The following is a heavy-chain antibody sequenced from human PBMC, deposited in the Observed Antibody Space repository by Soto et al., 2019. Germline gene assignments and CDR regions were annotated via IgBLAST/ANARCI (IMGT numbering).Heavy chain of an antibody. Sequence: PGGSLRLSCAASGFTFSDYAMSWVRQAPGKGLEWVSAIDESSATTNYADSVKGRFTISRDNSKNTLFLHMSGLRAEDTAVYYCARDRRPSIYSGLAVWGQGTTVTVSS. CDR1: GFTFSDYA. D-gene: IGHD2-2*01. CDR2: IDESSATT. CDR3: ARDRRPSIYSGLAV. J-gene: IGHJ6*02. V-gene: IGHV3-23*01.